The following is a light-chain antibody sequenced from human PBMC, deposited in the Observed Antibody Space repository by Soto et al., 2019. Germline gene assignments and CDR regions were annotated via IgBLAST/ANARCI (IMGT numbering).Light chain of an antibody. J-gene: IGKJ1*01. CDR2: GTS. CDR1: QSVGSS. Sequence: EIVLTQSPGTLSLSPGERATLSCRASQSVGSSYLGWYQQKPGQAPRLLIYGTSTRATGIPDRFSGSGSGTEFTLTISTLQSVDFAVYSCQQYNNWPWTFGQGTKVDI. V-gene: IGKV3D-15*01. CDR3: QQYNNWPWT.